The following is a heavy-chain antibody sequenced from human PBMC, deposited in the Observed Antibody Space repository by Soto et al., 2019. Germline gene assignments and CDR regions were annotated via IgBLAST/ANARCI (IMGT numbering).Heavy chain of an antibody. CDR1: GGSISSYY. CDR3: ARDLAARPPDYYYYMDV. CDR2: IYYSGST. J-gene: IGHJ6*03. D-gene: IGHD6-6*01. Sequence: SETLSLTCTVSGGSISSYYWSWIRQPPGKGLEWIGYIYYSGSTNYNPSLKSRVTISVDTSKNQFSLKLSSVTAADTALYYCARDLAARPPDYYYYMDVWGKGTTVTVS. V-gene: IGHV4-59*01.